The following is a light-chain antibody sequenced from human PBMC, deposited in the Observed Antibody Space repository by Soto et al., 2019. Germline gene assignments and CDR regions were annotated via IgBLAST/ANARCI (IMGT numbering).Light chain of an antibody. Sequence: QSVLTHPRSVSGSPVQSVTISCTGTSSDVGDYHYVSWYQHHPGKAPKLMIYDVTKRPSGVPNRFSGSKSGNTASLTISGLQADDEADYYCCSYAGSYTWVFGGGTKLTVL. CDR1: SSDVGDYHY. V-gene: IGLV2-11*01. CDR3: CSYAGSYTWV. J-gene: IGLJ3*02. CDR2: DVT.